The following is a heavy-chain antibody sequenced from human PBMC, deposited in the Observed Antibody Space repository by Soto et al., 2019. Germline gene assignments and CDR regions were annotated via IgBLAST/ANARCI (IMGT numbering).Heavy chain of an antibody. CDR2: IDNAGSGT. CDR3: ADGGEWSFNFEY. J-gene: IGHJ4*02. V-gene: IGHV3-74*01. D-gene: IGHD3-16*02. CDR1: GFTFSSYW. Sequence: PGGSLRLSCAASGFTFSSYWMHWVRQTPGKGLVWVSRIDNAGSGTTYADSVKGRFTISRDNAKNTLYLQMNSLRAEDTAVYYCADGGEWSFNFEYWGLGTLVTVSS.